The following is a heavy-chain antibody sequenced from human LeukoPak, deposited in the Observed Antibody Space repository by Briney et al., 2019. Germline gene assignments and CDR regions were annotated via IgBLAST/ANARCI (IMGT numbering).Heavy chain of an antibody. Sequence: GGSLRLSCAASGFTFDDYGMSWVRQAPGKGLEWVSGINWNSGSTGYADSVKGRFTISRDNAKNSLYLQMNNLRAEDTALYYCARDGDYYDSRGDAFDIRGQGAMVTVAS. CDR2: INWNSGST. CDR1: GFTFDDYG. CDR3: ARDGDYYDSRGDAFDI. D-gene: IGHD3-22*01. V-gene: IGHV3-20*04. J-gene: IGHJ3*02.